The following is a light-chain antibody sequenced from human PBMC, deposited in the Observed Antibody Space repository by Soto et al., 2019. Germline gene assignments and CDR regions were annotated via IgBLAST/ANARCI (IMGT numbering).Light chain of an antibody. CDR3: QQNYRTPLFT. CDR1: HSISHY. J-gene: IGKJ3*01. Sequence: DIQMTQSPSSLSASVGDRVTITCRTSHSISHYLNWYQQKPGKAPNFLIFAASNLQSGAPSRFSGSGSGTEFTLTISNLQPEDFGTYYCQQNYRTPLFTFGPGTKVDIK. CDR2: AAS. V-gene: IGKV1-39*01.